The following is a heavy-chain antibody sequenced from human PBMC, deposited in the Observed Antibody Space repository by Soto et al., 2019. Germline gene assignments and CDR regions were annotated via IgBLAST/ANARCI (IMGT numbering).Heavy chain of an antibody. Sequence: EVQVLESGGGLLQPGGSLRLSCVASGFTFNTHAMTWVRQGPGMGLEWTSSISGDGETTYYADSVKGRFTVSRDNSKNTLYLQMNSLRVEDTATYYCVKDWSGNKCPCMDVWGQGTTVPVSS. CDR2: ISGDGETT. D-gene: IGHD3-3*01. V-gene: IGHV3-23*01. CDR1: GFTFNTHA. J-gene: IGHJ6*02. CDR3: VKDWSGNKCPCMDV.